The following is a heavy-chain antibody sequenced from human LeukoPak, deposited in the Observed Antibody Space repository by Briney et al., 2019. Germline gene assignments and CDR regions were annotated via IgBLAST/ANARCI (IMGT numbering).Heavy chain of an antibody. CDR3: AKDDYLPQGQGMLDY. D-gene: IGHD4-11*01. CDR1: GFTFSTYG. Sequence: GGSLRLSCAASGFTFSTYGMHWVRQAPGKGLEWVAFIRYDGSNKYYADSVKGRFTISRDNSKNTLYLQMNSLRAEDTAVYYCAKDDYLPQGQGMLDYWGQGTLVTVSS. J-gene: IGHJ4*02. CDR2: IRYDGSNK. V-gene: IGHV3-30*02.